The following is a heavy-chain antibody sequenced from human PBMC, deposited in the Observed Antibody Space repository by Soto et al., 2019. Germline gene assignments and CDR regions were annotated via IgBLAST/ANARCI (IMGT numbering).Heavy chain of an antibody. CDR2: MNPNSGNT. D-gene: IGHD2-2*01. Sequence: ASVKVSCKTSGYTFTNYGINWVRQATGQGLEWMGWMNPNSGNTGYAQKFQGRVTMTRNTSISTAYMELSSLRSEDTAVYYCARGGEEVVVPAPLHYYYYGMDVWGQGTTVTVSS. CDR1: GYTFTNYG. J-gene: IGHJ6*02. V-gene: IGHV1-8*02. CDR3: ARGGEEVVVPAPLHYYYYGMDV.